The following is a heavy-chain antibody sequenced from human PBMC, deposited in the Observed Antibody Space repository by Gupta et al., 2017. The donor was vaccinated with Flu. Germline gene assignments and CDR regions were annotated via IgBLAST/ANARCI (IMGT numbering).Heavy chain of an antibody. CDR1: GGTFSSYA. V-gene: IGHV1-69*06. CDR2: IIPIFGTA. Sequence: LQLVKSGAEVKKPGSSVNVSCKASGGTFSSYAISWVQQAPGQGLEWMGGIIPIFGTANYAQKFQGRVTITADKSTSTAYMELSSLRSEDTAVYYCARTVLWFGEVEGWFDPWGQGTLVTVSS. J-gene: IGHJ5*02. CDR3: ARTVLWFGEVEGWFDP. D-gene: IGHD3-10*01.